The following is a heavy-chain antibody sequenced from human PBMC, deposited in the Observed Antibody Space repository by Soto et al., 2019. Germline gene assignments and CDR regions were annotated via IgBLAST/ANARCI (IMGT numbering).Heavy chain of an antibody. CDR3: AREGVVVAAKVYFDY. D-gene: IGHD2-15*01. CDR2: ISYDGSNK. CDR1: GFTFSSYA. Sequence: GGSLRLSCAASGFTFSSYAMHWVRQAPGKGLEWVAVISYDGSNKYYADSVKGRFTISRDNSKNTLYLQMNSLRAEDTAVYYCAREGVVVAAKVYFDYWGQGTLVTVSS. J-gene: IGHJ4*02. V-gene: IGHV3-30-3*01.